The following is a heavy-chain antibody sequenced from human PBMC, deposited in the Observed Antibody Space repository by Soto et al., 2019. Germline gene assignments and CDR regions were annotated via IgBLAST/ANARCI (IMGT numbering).Heavy chain of an antibody. Sequence: QVQLQESGPGLVKPSETLSLTCTVSGGSVSSGSYYWSWIRQPPGKGLEWIGYIYYSGSTNYNPSLKSRVTISVDTSKNQFSLKLSSVTAADTAVYYCARDLNSGYSISLGDAFDIWGQGTMVTVSS. CDR2: IYYSGST. J-gene: IGHJ3*02. CDR3: ARDLNSGYSISLGDAFDI. D-gene: IGHD6-13*01. CDR1: GGSVSSGSYY. V-gene: IGHV4-61*01.